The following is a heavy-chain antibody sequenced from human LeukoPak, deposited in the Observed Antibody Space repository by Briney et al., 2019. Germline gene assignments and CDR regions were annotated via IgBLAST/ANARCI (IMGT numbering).Heavy chain of an antibody. V-gene: IGHV1-24*01. CDR3: ATSGYSSSWYQFDY. J-gene: IGHJ4*02. D-gene: IGHD6-13*01. CDR2: FDPEDGET. Sequence: GASVKVSCKVSGYTLTELSMHWVRQAPGKGLEWMGGFDPEDGETIYAQKFQGRVTMTEDTSTDTAYMELSSLRSEDTAVYYCATSGYSSSWYQFDYWGQGNLVTVSS. CDR1: GYTLTELS.